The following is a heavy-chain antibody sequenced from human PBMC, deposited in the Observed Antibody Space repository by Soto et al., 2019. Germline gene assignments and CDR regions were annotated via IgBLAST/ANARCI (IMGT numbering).Heavy chain of an antibody. Sequence: ASVKVSCKASGGTFSSYAISWVRQAPGQGLEWMGGIIPIFGTANYAQKFQGRVTITADESTSTAYMELSSLRSEDTAVYYCAREGEYYGYVNGNPLGAFDIWGQGTMVTVSS. J-gene: IGHJ3*02. CDR1: GGTFSSYA. CDR3: AREGEYYGYVNGNPLGAFDI. CDR2: IIPIFGTA. D-gene: IGHD3-16*01. V-gene: IGHV1-69*13.